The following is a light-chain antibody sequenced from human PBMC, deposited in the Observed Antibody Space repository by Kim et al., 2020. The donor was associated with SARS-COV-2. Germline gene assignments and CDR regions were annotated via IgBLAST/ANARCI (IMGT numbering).Light chain of an antibody. CDR2: DVT. Sequence: QSALTQPASVSGSPGQSITISCTGTSSDVGGSNYVSWYQQHPDKAPKLMIYDVTDRPSGVSNRFSGSKSGNTASLTISGLQAEDEADYYCSSYTSTSTLVFGTGTKVTVL. CDR3: SSYTSTSTLV. CDR1: SSDVGGSNY. V-gene: IGLV2-14*03. J-gene: IGLJ1*01.